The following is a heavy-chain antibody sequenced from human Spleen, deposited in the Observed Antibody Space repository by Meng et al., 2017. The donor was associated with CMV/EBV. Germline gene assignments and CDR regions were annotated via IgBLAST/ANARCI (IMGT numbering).Heavy chain of an antibody. V-gene: IGHV3-23*03. CDR1: GFTYTNYA. J-gene: IGHJ4*02. CDR2: IFSDGSRT. CDR3: AKEYGGYIDY. Sequence: GGSLRLSCAASGFTYTNYAMDWVRQAPGKGLEWISLIFSDGSRTYYADSVRGRFTISRDDSTNSLYPQMNSLRVEDTAIYYCAKEYGGYIDYWGRGTLVTVSS. D-gene: IGHD4/OR15-4a*01.